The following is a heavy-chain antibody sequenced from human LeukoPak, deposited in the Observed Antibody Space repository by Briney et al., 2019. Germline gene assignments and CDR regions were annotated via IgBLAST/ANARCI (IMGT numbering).Heavy chain of an antibody. CDR3: AKTPAAKGRFWVPMDV. D-gene: IGHD3-3*01. V-gene: IGHV3-23*01. Sequence: PGGSLRLSCAASGFTFSSYGMSWVRQAPGKGLEWVSAISGSGGSKYYADSVKGRFTISRDNSTSTLYLQMNSLRAEDTALYYCAKTPAAKGRFWVPMDVWGQGTSVTVSS. CDR1: GFTFSSYG. J-gene: IGHJ6*02. CDR2: ISGSGGSK.